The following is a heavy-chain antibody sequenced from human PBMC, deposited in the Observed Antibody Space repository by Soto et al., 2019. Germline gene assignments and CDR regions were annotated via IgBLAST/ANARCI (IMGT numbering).Heavy chain of an antibody. CDR3: ARGERQYQLLYDY. CDR2: ISSSGSTI. Sequence: GGSLRLSCAASGFMFSTVAMNWVRQAPGKGLEWVSYISSSGSTIYYADSVKGRFTISRDNAKNSLYLQMNSLRAEDTAVYYCARGERQYQLLYDYWGQGTLVTVSS. CDR1: GFMFSTVA. J-gene: IGHJ4*02. V-gene: IGHV3-48*03. D-gene: IGHD2-2*02.